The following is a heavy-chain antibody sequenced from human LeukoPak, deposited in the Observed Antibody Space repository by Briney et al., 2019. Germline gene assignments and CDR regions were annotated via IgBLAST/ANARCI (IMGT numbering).Heavy chain of an antibody. CDR3: APAIRSDP. V-gene: IGHV3-23*01. D-gene: IGHD2-21*01. CDR2: ISGSGGST. J-gene: IGHJ5*02. CDR1: GFIFSSYG. Sequence: GGSLRLSCAASGFIFSSYGMSWVRQAPGKGLEWVSGISGSGGSTYYADSVKGRFTISRDNSKNTLYLQMNSLRAEDTAVYYCAPAIRSDPWGQGTLVTVSS.